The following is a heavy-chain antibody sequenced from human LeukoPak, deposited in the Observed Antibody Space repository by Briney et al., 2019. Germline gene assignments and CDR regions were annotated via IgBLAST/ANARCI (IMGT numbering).Heavy chain of an antibody. Sequence: PSETLSLTCTVSGGSISRYYLNWIRQPPGKGLEWNGYVYSTGTTKYNPSLKSRVTISIDTSKNQFSLKLNSVTAADTAVYYCAREDSSGTLIDYWGQGTLVTVSP. CDR1: GGSISRYY. D-gene: IGHD6-19*01. J-gene: IGHJ4*02. CDR3: AREDSSGTLIDY. CDR2: VYSTGTT. V-gene: IGHV4-59*01.